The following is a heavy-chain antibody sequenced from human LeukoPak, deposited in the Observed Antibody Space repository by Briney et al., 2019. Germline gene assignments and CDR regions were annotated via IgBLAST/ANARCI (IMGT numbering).Heavy chain of an antibody. V-gene: IGHV3-30*18. J-gene: IGHJ5*02. Sequence: GGSLRLSCAASGFTFSSYGMHWVRQAPGKGLEWVAVISYDGSNKYYAGSVKGRFTISRDNSKNTLYLQMNSLGAEDTAVYYCAKDLISTWGQGTLVTVSS. D-gene: IGHD3-16*01. CDR1: GFTFSSYG. CDR3: AKDLIST. CDR2: ISYDGSNK.